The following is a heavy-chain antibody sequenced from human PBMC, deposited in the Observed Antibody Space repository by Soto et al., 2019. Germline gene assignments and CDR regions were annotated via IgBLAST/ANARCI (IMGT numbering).Heavy chain of an antibody. D-gene: IGHD3-22*01. CDR3: EDYDSSGYYAFDY. V-gene: IGHV1-8*01. CDR1: GYTFTSYD. J-gene: IGHJ4*02. Sequence: ASVKVSCKASGYTFTSYDINWVRQATGQGLEWMGWMNPNSGKTGYAQKFQGRVTITRNTSISTAYMELSSLRSEDTAVYYCEDYDSSGYYAFDYWGQGTLVTVSS. CDR2: MNPNSGKT.